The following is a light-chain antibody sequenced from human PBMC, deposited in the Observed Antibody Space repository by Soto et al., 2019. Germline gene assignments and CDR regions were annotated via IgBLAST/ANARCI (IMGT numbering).Light chain of an antibody. V-gene: IGLV2-14*01. CDR3: NSYTNSSAVV. CDR2: EVT. CDR1: RDDIGAYDY. J-gene: IGLJ2*01. Sequence: QSALTQPASVSGSPGQSITISCAGTRDDIGAYDYVSWYQQHPGNAPKLLVYEVTNRPSGVSDRFSGSKSGNTASLTISGLQAEDEDDYYCNSYTNSSAVVFGGGTKVTVL.